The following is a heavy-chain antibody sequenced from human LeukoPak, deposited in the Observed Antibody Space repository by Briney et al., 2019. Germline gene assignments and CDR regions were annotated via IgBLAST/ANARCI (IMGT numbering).Heavy chain of an antibody. CDR2: IYGVDGT. V-gene: IGHV3-53*01. CDR3: ASDLVY. J-gene: IGHJ4*02. D-gene: IGHD2-8*02. CDR1: GVNVSSHY. Sequence: GGSLILSCAASGVNVSSHYMNWVRRAPGKGLEWVSVIYGVDGTSYADSVKGRFTISRDNSKNTVYLQMNSLRAEDTAVYYCASDLVYWGQGTLVTVSS.